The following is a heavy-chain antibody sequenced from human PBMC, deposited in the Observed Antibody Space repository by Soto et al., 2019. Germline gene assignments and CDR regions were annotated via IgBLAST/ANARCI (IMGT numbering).Heavy chain of an antibody. V-gene: IGHV4-38-2*01. J-gene: IGHJ4*02. D-gene: IGHD3-10*01. Sequence: SETLSLTCAVSGYSINSDYYWGWIRQPPGKGLEWIGSVDHSGRTYYSPSLRSRLTIFIDTSKNQFSLRMTSVTAADTAMYFCAKKGYYPSGKINLFDSWGPGTLVTVSS. CDR1: GYSINSDYY. CDR2: VDHSGRT. CDR3: AKKGYYPSGKINLFDS.